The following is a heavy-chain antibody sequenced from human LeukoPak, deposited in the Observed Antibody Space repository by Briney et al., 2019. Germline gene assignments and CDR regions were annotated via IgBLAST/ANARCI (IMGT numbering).Heavy chain of an antibody. J-gene: IGHJ5*02. CDR1: GYTFTSYG. CDR2: ISAYNGNT. Sequence: GASVKVSCKASGYTFTSYGISWVRQAPGQGLEWMGWISAYNGNTNYAQKLQGRVTMTTDTSTSTAYMELRSLRSDDTAVYYCARAIRMERPGVVNWFDPWGQGTLVTVSS. V-gene: IGHV1-18*01. CDR3: ARAIRMERPGVVNWFDP. D-gene: IGHD1-1*01.